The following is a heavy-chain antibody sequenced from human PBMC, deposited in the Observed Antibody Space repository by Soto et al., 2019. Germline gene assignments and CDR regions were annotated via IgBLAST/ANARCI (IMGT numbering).Heavy chain of an antibody. Sequence: PGGSLRLSCAASGFTFSSDAMSWVRQAPGKGLEWVSAISGSGGSTYYADSVKGRFTISRDNSKNTLYLQMNSLRAEDTAVYYCAKAFIVGNRYFDYWGQGTLVTVSS. CDR1: GFTFSSDA. CDR3: AKAFIVGNRYFDY. V-gene: IGHV3-23*01. J-gene: IGHJ4*02. CDR2: ISGSGGST. D-gene: IGHD3-16*02.